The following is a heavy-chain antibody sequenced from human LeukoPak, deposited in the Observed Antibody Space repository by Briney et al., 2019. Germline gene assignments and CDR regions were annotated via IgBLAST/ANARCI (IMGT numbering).Heavy chain of an antibody. V-gene: IGHV3-30-3*01. CDR2: ISYDGSNK. J-gene: IGHJ6*02. CDR1: GFTFSSYA. D-gene: IGHD6-13*01. CDR3: ARDKLPGYSSSWYLYYYYGMDV. Sequence: PGRSLRLSCAASGFTFSSYAMHRVRQAPGKGLEWVAVISYDGSNKYYADSVKGRFTISRDNSKNTLYLQMNSLRAEDTAVYYCARDKLPGYSSSWYLYYYYGMDVWGQGTTVTVSS.